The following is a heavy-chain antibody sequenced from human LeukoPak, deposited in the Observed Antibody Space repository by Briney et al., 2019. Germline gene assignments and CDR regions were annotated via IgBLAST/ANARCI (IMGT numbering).Heavy chain of an antibody. D-gene: IGHD5-18*01. Sequence: GGSLRLSCAASGFTFSSYSMNWVRQAPGKGLEWVSSISSSSSYIYYADSVKGRFTISRDNAKNSLYLQMNSLRAEDTAVYYCASESGYSSARENWGQGTLVTVSS. V-gene: IGHV3-21*01. CDR1: GFTFSSYS. J-gene: IGHJ4*02. CDR2: ISSSSSYI. CDR3: ASESGYSSAREN.